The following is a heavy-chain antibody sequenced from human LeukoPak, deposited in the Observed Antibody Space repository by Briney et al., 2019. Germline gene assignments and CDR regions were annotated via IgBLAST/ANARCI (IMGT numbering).Heavy chain of an antibody. CDR1: GFTFSSYG. Sequence: GGSLRLSCAASGFTFSSYGMHWVRQAPGKGLEWVAVISYDGSNKYYADSVKGRFTISRDNSKNTLYLQMNSLRAEDTAVYYCAKEVRYFDWLLPSNGMDVWGQGTTVTVSS. D-gene: IGHD3-9*01. J-gene: IGHJ6*02. V-gene: IGHV3-30*18. CDR2: ISYDGSNK. CDR3: AKEVRYFDWLLPSNGMDV.